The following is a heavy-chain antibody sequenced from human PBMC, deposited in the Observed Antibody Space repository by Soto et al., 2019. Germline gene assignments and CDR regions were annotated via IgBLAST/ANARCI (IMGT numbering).Heavy chain of an antibody. J-gene: IGHJ6*02. D-gene: IGHD6-13*01. V-gene: IGHV1-46*01. Sequence: VASVKVSCKASGYTFTSHYMHWVRQAPGQGLEWLGIINPSGGSTTYAQKFQGRVAMTRDTSTGTVYMYLSGLRSEDTAMYYCARRAGDSYYYALDVWGQGTTVTVSS. CDR1: GYTFTSHY. CDR3: ARRAGDSYYYALDV. CDR2: INPSGGST.